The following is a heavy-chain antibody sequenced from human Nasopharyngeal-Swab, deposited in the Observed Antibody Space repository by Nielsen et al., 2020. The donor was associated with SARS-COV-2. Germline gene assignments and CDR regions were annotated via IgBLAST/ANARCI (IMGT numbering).Heavy chain of an antibody. D-gene: IGHD3-10*01. CDR1: GFTFRDYW. CDR2: IKQDGSEK. CDR3: ARVGGRTSPMGS. V-gene: IGHV3-7*01. J-gene: IGHJ4*02. Sequence: GEAMKISWVASGFTFRDYWMSWVSQGPAKGLEWVASIKQDGSEKNYVDSVKGRFTISRDNTKNSLFLQMDSLRTEDTAFYYCARVGGRTSPMGSWGQGTLVTVSS.